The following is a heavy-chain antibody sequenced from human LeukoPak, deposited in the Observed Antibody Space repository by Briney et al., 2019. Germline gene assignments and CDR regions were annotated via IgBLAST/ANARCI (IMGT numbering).Heavy chain of an antibody. V-gene: IGHV1-2*02. Sequence: HVASVKVSCKASGYTFTGYYMHWVRQAPGQGLEWMGWINPSSGGTNYAQKFQGRVTMTRGTSISTAYMELSRLRSDGTAVYYCAASQEGSGWYFYFDYWGQGTLVTVSS. CDR1: GYTFTGYY. CDR3: AASQEGSGWYFYFDY. J-gene: IGHJ4*02. D-gene: IGHD6-19*01. CDR2: INPSSGGT.